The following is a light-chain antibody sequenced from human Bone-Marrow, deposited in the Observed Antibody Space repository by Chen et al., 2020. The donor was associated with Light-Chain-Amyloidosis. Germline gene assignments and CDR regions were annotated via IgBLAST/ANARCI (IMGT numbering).Light chain of an antibody. J-gene: IGKJ4*01. V-gene: IGKV3-20*01. CDR2: GVS. Sequence: EIVLTQSPGTLSLSPGDRATLSCRTSQSISSTYLAWYQQKPGQAPRLLIYGVSSRATGIADRFSGSGSGTDLTLTISRLEPEDFAVYYCQQYSTSPLTFGGGTKVEIK. CDR3: QQYSTSPLT. CDR1: QSISSTY.